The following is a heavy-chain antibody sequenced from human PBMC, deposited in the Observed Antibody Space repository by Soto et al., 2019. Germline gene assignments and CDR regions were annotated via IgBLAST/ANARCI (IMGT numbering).Heavy chain of an antibody. CDR1: CDSMITYY. Sequence: SETLSLTCSFSCDSMITYYWTWIRQPPGKGLEWIGYIYDGRTTDYNPSLKSRVAISVDTSKNQFSLKLSSVTAADTAMYYCARSFTYGAQRFDSWGQGALVTVSS. V-gene: IGHV4-59*01. J-gene: IGHJ4*02. CDR3: ARSFTYGAQRFDS. D-gene: IGHD3-10*01. CDR2: IYDGRTT.